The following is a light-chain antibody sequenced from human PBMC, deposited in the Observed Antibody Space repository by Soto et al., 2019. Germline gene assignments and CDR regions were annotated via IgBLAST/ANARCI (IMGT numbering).Light chain of an antibody. CDR2: INYDGTQ. J-gene: IGLJ3*02. CDR1: SGYSTYA. V-gene: IGLV4-69*01. Sequence: QAVVTQSPSASASLGASVKLACTLSSGYSTYAIAWHQQQSEKGPRFLMKINYDGTQSKGDGFFDRFSGSSSGAERHLSISSHQSDEEADYSCQSLGTGIQVFGGGTKLTVL. CDR3: QSLGTGIQV.